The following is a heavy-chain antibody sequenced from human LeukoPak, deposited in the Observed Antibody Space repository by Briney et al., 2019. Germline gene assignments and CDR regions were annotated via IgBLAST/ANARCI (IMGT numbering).Heavy chain of an antibody. CDR2: IKQDGSEK. CDR3: ARGRITGTTSYYMDV. Sequence: GGSLRLPCAASGFTFSSYWMSWVRQAPGKGLEWVANIKQDGSEKYYVDSVKGRFTISRDNAKNSLYLQMNSLRAEDTAVYYCARGRITGTTSYYMDVWGKGTTVTVSS. CDR1: GFTFSSYW. D-gene: IGHD1-7*01. J-gene: IGHJ6*03. V-gene: IGHV3-7*01.